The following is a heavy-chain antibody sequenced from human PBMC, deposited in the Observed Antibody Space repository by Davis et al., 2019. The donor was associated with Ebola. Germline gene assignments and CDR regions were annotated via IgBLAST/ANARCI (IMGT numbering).Heavy chain of an antibody. CDR2: IYLTGKT. D-gene: IGHD3-22*01. CDR1: GDSIGSGYY. V-gene: IGHV4-38-2*02. CDR3: AKAYDSSGYAWFGP. J-gene: IGHJ5*02. Sequence: MPSETLSLTCTVSGDSIGSGYYWGWIRQPPGKGLEWIGSIYLTGKTYYNPSLKSRITISVDTSKNQFSLKLSSVTAADTAVYFCAKAYDSSGYAWFGPWGQGTLVTVSS.